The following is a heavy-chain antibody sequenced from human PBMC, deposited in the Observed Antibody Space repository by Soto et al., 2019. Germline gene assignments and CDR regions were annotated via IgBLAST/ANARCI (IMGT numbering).Heavy chain of an antibody. V-gene: IGHV4-59*08. Sequence: PSETLSLTCTVSGGSISSYYWSWIRQPPGKGLEWIGYIYYSGSTNYNPSLKSRVTISVDTSKNQFSLKLSSVTAADTAVYYCARLRAVYCSGGSCPFDDWGQGTLVTVSS. CDR3: ARLRAVYCSGGSCPFDD. D-gene: IGHD2-15*01. CDR1: GGSISSYY. CDR2: IYYSGST. J-gene: IGHJ4*02.